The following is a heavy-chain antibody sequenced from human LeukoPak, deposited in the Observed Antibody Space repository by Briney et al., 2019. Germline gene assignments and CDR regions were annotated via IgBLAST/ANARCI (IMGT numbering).Heavy chain of an antibody. J-gene: IGHJ6*03. CDR1: GGTFSSYA. CDR2: IIPIFGTA. Sequence: SVKVSCKASGGTFSSYAISWVRQAPGQGLEWMGGIIPIFGTANYAQKFQGRVTITTDESTSTAYMKLSSLRSEDTAVYYCARGGRSYYGYYYYMDVWGKGTTVTVSS. D-gene: IGHD1-26*01. V-gene: IGHV1-69*05. CDR3: ARGGRSYYGYYYYMDV.